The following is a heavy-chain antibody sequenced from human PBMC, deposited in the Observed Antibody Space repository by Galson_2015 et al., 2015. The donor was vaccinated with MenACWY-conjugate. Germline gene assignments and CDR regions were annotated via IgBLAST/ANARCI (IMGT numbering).Heavy chain of an antibody. D-gene: IGHD3-3*01. Sequence: SVKVSCKASGYTFTTYYMHWVRQAPGQGLEWMGIIRPSGDDGTTYAQKFQGRVTMTRDTSTSTVYMDLSSLRSEDTAVYFCVRENRGWSFDYWGHGTLVTVSS. J-gene: IGHJ4*01. CDR1: GYTFTTYY. V-gene: IGHV1-46*01. CDR3: VRENRGWSFDY. CDR2: IRPSGDDGT.